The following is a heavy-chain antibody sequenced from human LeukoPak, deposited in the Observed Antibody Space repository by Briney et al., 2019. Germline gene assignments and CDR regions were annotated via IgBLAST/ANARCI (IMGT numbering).Heavy chain of an antibody. CDR1: GFTFSSYA. CDR3: ARGGPSVVQKKHSSGWTSFDY. J-gene: IGHJ4*02. Sequence: GRSLRLSCAASGFTFSSYAMHWVRQAPGKGLEWVAVISYDGSNKYYADSVKGRFTISRDNYKNTLYLQMNSLRAEDTAVYYCARGGPSVVQKKHSSGWTSFDYWGQGTLVTVSS. D-gene: IGHD6-19*01. V-gene: IGHV3-30*04. CDR2: ISYDGSNK.